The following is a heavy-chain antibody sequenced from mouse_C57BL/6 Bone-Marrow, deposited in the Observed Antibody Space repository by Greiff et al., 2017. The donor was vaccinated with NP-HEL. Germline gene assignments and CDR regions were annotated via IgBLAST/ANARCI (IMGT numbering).Heavy chain of an antibody. CDR2: INPNNGGT. Sequence: VQLQQSGPELVKPGASVKISCKASGYTFTDYYMNWVKQSHGKSLEWIGDINPNNGGTSYNQKFKGKATLTVDKSSSTAYMELRSLTSEDSAVYYCARGLQAWFAYWGQGTLVTVSA. V-gene: IGHV1-26*01. J-gene: IGHJ3*01. CDR1: GYTFTDYY. D-gene: IGHD2-4*01. CDR3: ARGLQAWFAY.